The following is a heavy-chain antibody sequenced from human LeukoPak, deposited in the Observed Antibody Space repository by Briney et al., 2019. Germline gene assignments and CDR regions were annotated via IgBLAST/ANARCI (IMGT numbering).Heavy chain of an antibody. CDR1: GYTFTGYY. CDR2: ISAYNGNT. V-gene: IGHV1-18*04. J-gene: IGHJ3*01. Sequence: ASVKVSCKASGYTFTGYYMHWVRQAPGQGLEWMGWISAYNGNTNYAQKLQGRVTMTTDTSTSTAYMELRSLRSDDTAVYYCARVDYDWVWGQGTMVTVSS. CDR3: ARVDYDWV. D-gene: IGHD3-16*01.